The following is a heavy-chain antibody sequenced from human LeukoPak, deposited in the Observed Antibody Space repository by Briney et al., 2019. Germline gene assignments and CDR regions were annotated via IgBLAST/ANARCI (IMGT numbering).Heavy chain of an antibody. CDR3: ARARWFDP. CDR1: GDSISTNHW. CDR2: IYYSGST. Sequence: SGTLSLTCAVSGDSISTNHWWSWVRQPPGKGLEWIGYIYYSGSTNYNPSLKSRVTISVDTPKNQFSLKLSSVTAADTAVYYCARARWFDPWGQGTLVTVSS. J-gene: IGHJ5*02. V-gene: IGHV4-4*02.